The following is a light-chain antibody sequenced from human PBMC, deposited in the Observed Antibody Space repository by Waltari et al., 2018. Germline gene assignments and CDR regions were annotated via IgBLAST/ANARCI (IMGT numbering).Light chain of an antibody. CDR1: SSDGGNYNY. J-gene: IGLJ1*01. Sequence: QSALTQPASVSGSPGQSVTISCTGTSSDGGNYNYVSWYQQLPGKAPKLIIFDVTKRPYGVFIAFSGSKSGNTASLTISGLQADDEAEYYCSSFTGSTSPYVFGTGTKVTVL. CDR2: DVT. V-gene: IGLV2-14*03. CDR3: SSFTGSTSPYV.